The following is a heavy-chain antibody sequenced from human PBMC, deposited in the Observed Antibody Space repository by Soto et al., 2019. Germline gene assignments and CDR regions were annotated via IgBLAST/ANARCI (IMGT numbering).Heavy chain of an antibody. V-gene: IGHV3-30-3*01. D-gene: IGHD5-12*01. CDR2: ISYDGSNK. Sequence: ESGGGVVQPGRSLRLSCAASGFTFSSYAMHWVRQAPGKGLEWVAVISYDGSNKYYADSVKGRFTISRDNSKNTLYLQMNSLRAEDTAVYYCAREWWLRSRSSGMDVWGQGTTVTVSS. CDR1: GFTFSSYA. J-gene: IGHJ6*02. CDR3: AREWWLRSRSSGMDV.